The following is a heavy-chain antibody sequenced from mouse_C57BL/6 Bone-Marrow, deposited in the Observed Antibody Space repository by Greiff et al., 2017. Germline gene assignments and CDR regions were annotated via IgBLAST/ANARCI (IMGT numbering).Heavy chain of an antibody. CDR3: ERHWFAY. J-gene: IGHJ3*01. Sequence: DVHLVESGGGLVKPGGSLKLSCAASGFTFSSYAMSWVRQTPEKRLEWVATISDGGSYTYYPDNVKGRFTISRDNAKNNLYLQMSHLKSEDTAMYYCERHWFAYGGQGTLVTVSA. V-gene: IGHV5-4*01. CDR1: GFTFSSYA. CDR2: ISDGGSYT.